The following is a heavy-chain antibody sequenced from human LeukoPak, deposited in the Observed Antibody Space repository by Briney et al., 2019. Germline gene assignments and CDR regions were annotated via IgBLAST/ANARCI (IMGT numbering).Heavy chain of an antibody. Sequence: PSETLSLTCIVFGGSISSYYWSWIRQPPGKGLEWIGYIYYGGSTNYNPSLKNRVTISVDTSKNQFSLELTSVTAADTAVYYCSRGAFLTPDYWGQGALVTVSS. V-gene: IGHV4-59*01. CDR1: GGSISSYY. CDR3: SRGAFLTPDY. J-gene: IGHJ4*02. CDR2: IYYGGST. D-gene: IGHD2/OR15-2a*01.